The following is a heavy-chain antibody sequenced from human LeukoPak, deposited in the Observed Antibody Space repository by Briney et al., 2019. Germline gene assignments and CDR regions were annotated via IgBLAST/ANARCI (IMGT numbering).Heavy chain of an antibody. J-gene: IGHJ4*02. CDR1: GDSISSYY. Sequence: PSETLSLTCTVSGDSISSYYWSWIRQPPGKGLEWIGYIYTSGYTSYNPSLKSRVTISLDTSKNRFSLKLSSVTAADTAVYYCARRDSGSYSYFDYWGQGTLVTVSS. CDR3: ARRDSGSYSYFDY. D-gene: IGHD1-26*01. V-gene: IGHV4-4*09. CDR2: IYTSGYT.